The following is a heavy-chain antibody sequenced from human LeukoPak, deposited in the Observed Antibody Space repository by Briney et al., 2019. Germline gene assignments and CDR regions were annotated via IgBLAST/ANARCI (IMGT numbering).Heavy chain of an antibody. D-gene: IGHD6-13*01. V-gene: IGHV5-51*01. CDR1: GYSFTSYW. Sequence: RGGSLRISCKGSGYSFTSYWMDWVRQMPGKGLEWMAFIYPGNCDTRYTPSFQGRVTISADKSINTAYLQWSSLTASDTAMYYCTIKYDSSWSSPFDYWGQGTLVTVSS. J-gene: IGHJ4*02. CDR2: IYPGNCDT. CDR3: TIKYDSSWSSPFDY.